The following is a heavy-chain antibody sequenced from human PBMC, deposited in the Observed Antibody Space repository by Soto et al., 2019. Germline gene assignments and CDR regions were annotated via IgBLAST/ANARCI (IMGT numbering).Heavy chain of an antibody. CDR2: MYYSGTT. V-gene: IGHV4-30-4*01. CDR3: ARDFGYYDSSGYFDY. J-gene: IGHJ4*02. D-gene: IGHD3-22*01. Sequence: QVQLQESGPGLVKPSQTLSLTCTVSGGSISSGDYYWSWIRQPPGKGLEWIGYMYYSGTTYYNPSLKSRVTISVDTSKSQFSLKLSSVTAADTAVYYCARDFGYYDSSGYFDYWGQGTLVTVSS. CDR1: GGSISSGDYY.